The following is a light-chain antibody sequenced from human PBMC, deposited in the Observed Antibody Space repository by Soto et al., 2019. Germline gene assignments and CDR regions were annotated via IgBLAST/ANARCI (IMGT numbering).Light chain of an antibody. Sequence: QSVLTQPPSASGTPGQRVTISCSGSRSSIGSNTVNWYQQLPGTAPKLLIYSNNHRPSGVPDRFSASKTGASDSLAISGLQSEDEGDYYCAAWDASLGGFYVFGTGTKLTVL. V-gene: IGLV1-44*01. J-gene: IGLJ1*01. CDR3: AAWDASLGGFYV. CDR1: RSSIGSNT. CDR2: SNN.